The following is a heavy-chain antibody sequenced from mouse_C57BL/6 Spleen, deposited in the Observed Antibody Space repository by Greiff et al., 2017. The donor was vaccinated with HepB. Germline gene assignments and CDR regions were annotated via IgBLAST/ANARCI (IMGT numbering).Heavy chain of an antibody. CDR1: GFNIKDYY. J-gene: IGHJ2*01. CDR3: ASPHYGNYEEVSFDY. D-gene: IGHD2-1*01. CDR2: IDPEDGET. Sequence: EVQVVESGAELVKPGASVKLSCTASGFNIKDYYMHWVKQRTEQGLEWIGRIDPEDGETKYAPKFQGKATITADTSSNTAYLQLSSLTSEDTAVYYCASPHYGNYEEVSFDYWGQGTTLTVSS. V-gene: IGHV14-2*01.